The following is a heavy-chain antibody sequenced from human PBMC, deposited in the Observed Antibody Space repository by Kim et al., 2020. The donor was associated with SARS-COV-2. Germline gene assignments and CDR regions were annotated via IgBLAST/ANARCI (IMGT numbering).Heavy chain of an antibody. D-gene: IGHD3-22*01. J-gene: IGHJ4*02. CDR2: IYYSGST. CDR1: GGSISSSSYY. CDR3: ARQLYDSSGYAFDY. V-gene: IGHV4-39*01. Sequence: SETLSLTCTVSGGSISSSSYYWGWIRQPPGKGLEWIGSIYYSGSTYYNPSLKSRVTISVDTSKNQFSLKLSSVTAADTAVYYCARQLYDSSGYAFDYWGQGTLVTVSS.